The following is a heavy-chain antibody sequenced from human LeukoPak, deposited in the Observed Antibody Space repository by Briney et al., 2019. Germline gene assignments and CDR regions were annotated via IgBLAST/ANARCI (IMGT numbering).Heavy chain of an antibody. J-gene: IGHJ4*02. V-gene: IGHV3-30*18. D-gene: IGHD3-3*01. CDR1: GFTFSSYG. CDR3: AKPLSRPDYDFWSGYYSSY. Sequence: GGSLRLSCAASGFTFSSYGMHWVRQAPGKGLEWVAVISYDGSNKYYADSVKGRFTISRDNSKNTLYLQMNSLRAEDTAVYYCAKPLSRPDYDFWSGYYSSYWGQGTLVTVSS. CDR2: ISYDGSNK.